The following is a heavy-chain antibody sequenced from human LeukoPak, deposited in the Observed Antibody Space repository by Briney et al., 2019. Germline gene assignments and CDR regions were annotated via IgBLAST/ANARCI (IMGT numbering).Heavy chain of an antibody. V-gene: IGHV4-34*01. CDR1: GGSFSGYY. D-gene: IGHD3-22*01. CDR2: INHSGST. Sequence: PSETLSLTCAVYGGSFSGYYWSWIRQPPGKGLEWIGEINHSGSTNYNPSLKSRVTISVDTSKNQFSPKLSSVTAADTAVYYCAIGFYYDSSGYRRLDFWGQGTLVTVSS. CDR3: AIGFYYDSSGYRRLDF. J-gene: IGHJ4*02.